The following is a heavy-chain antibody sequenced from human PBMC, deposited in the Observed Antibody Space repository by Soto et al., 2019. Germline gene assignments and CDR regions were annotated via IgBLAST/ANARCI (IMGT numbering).Heavy chain of an antibody. D-gene: IGHD1-26*01. CDR1: GLTFNTHW. V-gene: IGHV3-74*01. Sequence: GGSLRLSCTASGLTFNTHWMHWVRQAPGKGLVWVSRIYFDGITTNYADSVEGRLTVSRDNAKNTVYLHVNTLRDEDTAVYYCARGGAMGVDYWGQGTLVTVSS. CDR3: ARGGAMGVDY. J-gene: IGHJ4*02. CDR2: IYFDGITT.